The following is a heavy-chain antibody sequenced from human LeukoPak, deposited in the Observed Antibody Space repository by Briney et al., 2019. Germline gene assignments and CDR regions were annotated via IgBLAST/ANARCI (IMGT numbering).Heavy chain of an antibody. J-gene: IGHJ4*02. D-gene: IGHD4-17*01. CDR3: ARRFDYGDYVDY. CDR1: GFTFDDYG. V-gene: IGHV3-20*04. CDR2: INWNGGST. Sequence: GGSLRLSCAASGFTFDDYGMSWVRHAPGKGLEWVSGINWNGGSTGYADSVKGRFTISRDNAKNSLYLQMNSLRAEDTALYYCARRFDYGDYVDYWGQGTLVTVSS.